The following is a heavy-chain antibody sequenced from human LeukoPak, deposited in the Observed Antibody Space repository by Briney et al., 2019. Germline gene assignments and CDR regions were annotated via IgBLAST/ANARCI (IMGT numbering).Heavy chain of an antibody. D-gene: IGHD1-1*01. Sequence: GGSLRLSCVASGFAFSSYAMNWVRQAPGKGLEWVSYIGSNFETIYADSVKGRFTISRDNAKNSLSLQMNSLSVEDTAVYYCATDTRGFFDYWGQGTLVTVSS. CDR3: ATDTRGFFDY. J-gene: IGHJ4*02. V-gene: IGHV3-48*01. CDR2: IGSNFETI. CDR1: GFAFSSYA.